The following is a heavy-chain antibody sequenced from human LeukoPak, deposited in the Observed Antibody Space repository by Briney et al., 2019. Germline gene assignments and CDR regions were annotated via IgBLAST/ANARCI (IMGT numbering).Heavy chain of an antibody. Sequence: PSETLSLTCAVYGGSFSGCYWSWIRQPPGKGLEWIGEINHSGSTNYNPSLKSRVTISVDTSKNQLSLKLSSVTAADTAVYYCASLNDPLPGWGQGTLVTVSS. CDR1: GGSFSGCY. CDR2: INHSGST. CDR3: ASLNDPLPG. V-gene: IGHV4-34*01. J-gene: IGHJ4*02. D-gene: IGHD1-1*01.